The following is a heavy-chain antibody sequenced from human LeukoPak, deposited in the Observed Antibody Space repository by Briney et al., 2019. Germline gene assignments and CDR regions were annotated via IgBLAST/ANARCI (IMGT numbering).Heavy chain of an antibody. CDR3: ANTGSSSLY. CDR2: ITSSGTT. J-gene: IGHJ4*02. D-gene: IGHD1-1*01. V-gene: IGHV3-23*01. Sequence: PGGSLRLSCTASGFTFSSYGMGWVRQAPGKGLEWVSSITSSGTTNYADSVNDRFIISRDNSTDTPFLQMNSLRVEDTAVYYCANTGSSSLYWGQGTLVTVSS. CDR1: GFTFSSYG.